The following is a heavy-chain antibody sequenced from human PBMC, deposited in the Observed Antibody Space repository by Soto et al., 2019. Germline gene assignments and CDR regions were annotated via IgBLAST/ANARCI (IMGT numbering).Heavy chain of an antibody. D-gene: IGHD3-22*01. CDR3: ARDQRRLSDSSGPGGLDY. J-gene: IGHJ4*02. V-gene: IGHV4-31*03. CDR1: GGSISSGGYY. CDR2: IYYSGST. Sequence: SETLSLTCTVSGGSISSGGYYWSWIRQHPGKGLEWIGYIYYSGSTYYNPSLKSRVTISVDTSKNQFSLKLGSVTAADTAVYYCARDQRRLSDSSGPGGLDYWGQGTLVTVSS.